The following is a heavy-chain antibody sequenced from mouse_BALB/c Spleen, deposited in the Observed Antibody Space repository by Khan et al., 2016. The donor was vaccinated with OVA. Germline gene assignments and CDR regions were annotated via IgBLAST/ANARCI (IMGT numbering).Heavy chain of an antibody. CDR2: IWTGGST. V-gene: IGHV2-9*02. CDR3: ASELGTSHWYFDV. D-gene: IGHD1-1*01. CDR1: GFSLTSYG. J-gene: IGHJ1*01. Sequence: QVQLMESGPGLVAPSQSLSITCTVSGFSLTSYGVHWVRQPPGKGLEWLGVIWTGGSTNYNSALRSRLTINKDNSKSQVFLKMNNLQTDDTAMYCCASELGTSHWYFDVWGAGTTVTVSS.